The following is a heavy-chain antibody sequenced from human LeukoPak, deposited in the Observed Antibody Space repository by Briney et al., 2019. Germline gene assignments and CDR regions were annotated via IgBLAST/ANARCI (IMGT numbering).Heavy chain of an antibody. CDR2: ISGTGDTT. D-gene: IGHD3-10*01. J-gene: IGHJ4*02. CDR1: GFTFSIYA. Sequence: GGSLRLSCAASGFTFSIYAMSWVRQAPGKGLEWVSAISGTGDTTYYADSVKGRFIISRDYSKNTLYLRMNSLRAEDTALYYCAKPPRGSGEDYWGQGTLVTVSS. CDR3: AKPPRGSGEDY. V-gene: IGHV3-23*01.